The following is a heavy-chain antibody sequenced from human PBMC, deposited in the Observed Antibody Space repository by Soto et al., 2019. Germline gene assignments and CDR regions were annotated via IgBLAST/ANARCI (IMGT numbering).Heavy chain of an antibody. D-gene: IGHD2-2*01. Sequence: EVQLVESGGGLVQPGGSLRLSCAASGFTFSSYWMSWVRQAPGKGLEWVANIKQDGSEKYYVDSVKGRFTISRDNAKNSLYLQMNSLRAEDSAVYYCARDGVLGVVPVARIEIHLGAYMDVWGKGTTVTVSS. CDR3: ARDGVLGVVPVARIEIHLGAYMDV. CDR2: IKQDGSEK. V-gene: IGHV3-7*01. J-gene: IGHJ6*03. CDR1: GFTFSSYW.